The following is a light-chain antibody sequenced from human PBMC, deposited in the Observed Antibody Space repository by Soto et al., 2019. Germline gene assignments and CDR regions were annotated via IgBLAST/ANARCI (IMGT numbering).Light chain of an antibody. CDR1: QSINIY. J-gene: IGKJ5*01. CDR2: AAS. V-gene: IGKV1-39*01. Sequence: DIQLTQSPSSLSASVGDRVTITCRASQSINIYLNWYQQKPGKAPKILLYAASSLHGGVPSRFSGSGSGTDFTLTISSLQPEDFAIYYCQQSYTTPTFGQGTRLEIK. CDR3: QQSYTTPT.